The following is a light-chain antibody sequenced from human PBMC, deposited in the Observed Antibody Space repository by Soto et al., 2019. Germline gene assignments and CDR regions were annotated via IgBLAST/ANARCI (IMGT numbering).Light chain of an antibody. Sequence: QSALTQPASVSGSPGQSITISCTGTSSDVGSYNYVSWYQQHPGKAPKLMIYEVSDRPSGISSRFSGSKSGNTASLTISGLQTEDEADYCCSSSTSSSTVFGTGTKLTVL. CDR1: SSDVGSYNY. CDR3: SSSTSSSTV. CDR2: EVS. V-gene: IGLV2-14*01. J-gene: IGLJ1*01.